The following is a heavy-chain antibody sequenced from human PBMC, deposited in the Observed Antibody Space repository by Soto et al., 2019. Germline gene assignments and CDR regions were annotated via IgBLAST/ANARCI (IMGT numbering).Heavy chain of an antibody. Sequence: PGGSLRLSCAASGFTFGNYVMAWVRQAPGKGLEWVSGISASGDNTYYPDSVKGRFSMSRDNSKNTLYLHMNSLRAEDTVVYYCAKIRGYSYGPNFDYWGQGTLVTVSS. V-gene: IGHV3-23*01. D-gene: IGHD5-18*01. J-gene: IGHJ4*02. CDR3: AKIRGYSYGPNFDY. CDR2: ISASGDNT. CDR1: GFTFGNYV.